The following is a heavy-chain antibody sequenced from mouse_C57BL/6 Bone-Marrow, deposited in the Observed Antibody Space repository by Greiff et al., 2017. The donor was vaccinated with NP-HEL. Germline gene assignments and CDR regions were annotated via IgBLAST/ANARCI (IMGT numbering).Heavy chain of an antibody. CDR2: IYPGDGDT. J-gene: IGHJ4*01. CDR1: GYAFSSYW. V-gene: IGHV1-80*01. Sequence: QVQLQQSGAELVKPGASVKISCKASGYAFSSYWMNWVKQRPGKGLEWIGQIYPGDGDTNYNGKFKGKATLTADKSSSTAYMQLSSLTSEDSAVYFCARDPTTVVAPYYAMDYWGQGTSATVSS. CDR3: ARDPTTVVAPYYAMDY. D-gene: IGHD1-1*01.